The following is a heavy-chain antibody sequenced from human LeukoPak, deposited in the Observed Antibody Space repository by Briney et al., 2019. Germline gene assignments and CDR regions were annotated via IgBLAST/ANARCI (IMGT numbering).Heavy chain of an antibody. CDR2: IYYSRST. D-gene: IGHD4-23*01. Sequence: KPSETLSLTCTVSGGSISSSSYYWGWIRQPRGKGLEWIGSIYYSRSTYYNPSLKSRVTISIDTSKNQFSLKPSSVTAADTAFYYCARYLDYGGNSRVFQHWGQGTLVTVSS. J-gene: IGHJ1*01. CDR3: ARYLDYGGNSRVFQH. CDR1: GGSISSSSYY. V-gene: IGHV4-39*01.